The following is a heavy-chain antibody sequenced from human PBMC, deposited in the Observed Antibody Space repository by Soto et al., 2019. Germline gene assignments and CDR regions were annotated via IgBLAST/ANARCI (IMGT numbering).Heavy chain of an antibody. CDR3: AGIPYYYDSSGPY. V-gene: IGHV4-39*07. CDR1: GGSISSSSYY. J-gene: IGHJ4*02. Sequence: PSETLSLTCTVSGGSISSSSYYWGWIRQPPGKWLEWIGSIYYSGSTYYNPSLKSRVTISVDTSKNQFSLKLSSVTAADTAVYYCAGIPYYYDSSGPYWGQGTLVTVYS. CDR2: IYYSGST. D-gene: IGHD3-22*01.